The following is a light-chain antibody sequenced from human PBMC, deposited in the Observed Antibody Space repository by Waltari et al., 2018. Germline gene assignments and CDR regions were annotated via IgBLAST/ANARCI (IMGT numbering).Light chain of an antibody. CDR1: TGAVTSGFY. V-gene: IGLV7-43*01. CDR2: STN. J-gene: IGLJ3*02. CDR3: LLYYGGAQV. Sequence: QTVVTQEPALTVSPGGTVTLTCSSSTGAVTSGFYPSWFQQKPGQPPRALIYSTNNKHSWTPARFSGSLLGGKAALTLSGVQVEDEAEYYCLLYYGGAQVFGGGTKLTVL.